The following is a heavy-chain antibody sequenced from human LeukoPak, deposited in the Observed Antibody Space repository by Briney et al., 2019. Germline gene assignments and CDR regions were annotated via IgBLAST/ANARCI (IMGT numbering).Heavy chain of an antibody. CDR1: GFTFSSYN. CDR2: ITSSGNDV. CDR3: ARDPGPAAY. Sequence: XGSLRLSCTASGFTFSSYNMNWVRQAPGKGLEWVSSITSSGNDVYYADSVKGRFTISRDNARNSLYLQMNSLRAEDTAAYYCARDPGPAAYWGQGTLVTVSS. V-gene: IGHV3-21*01. J-gene: IGHJ4*02. D-gene: IGHD6-25*01.